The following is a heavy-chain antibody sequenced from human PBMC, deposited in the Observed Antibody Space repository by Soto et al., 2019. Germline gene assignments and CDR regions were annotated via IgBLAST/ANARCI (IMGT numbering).Heavy chain of an antibody. J-gene: IGHJ4*02. CDR2: IIPILGIA. CDR1: GGTFSSYT. D-gene: IGHD5-12*01. CDR3: ARGYSGYDCYY. Sequence: QVQLVQSGAEVKKPGSSVKVSCKASGGTFSSYTISWVRQAPGQGLEWMGRIIPILGIANYAQKFQGRVTITADKATGTADMELSSLRSEDTAVYYCARGYSGYDCYYWGQGTLVTVSS. V-gene: IGHV1-69*02.